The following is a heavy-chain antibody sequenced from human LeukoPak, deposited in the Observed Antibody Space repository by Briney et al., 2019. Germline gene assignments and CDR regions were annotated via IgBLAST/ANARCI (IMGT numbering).Heavy chain of an antibody. V-gene: IGHV3-21*04. CDR3: ARERLVGWGDDACDI. J-gene: IGHJ3*02. Sequence: PGGSLRLSCAASGFTFSSYNMNWVRQAPGKGLEWVSSITSSSNYIYYADSVKGRFTISRDNAKNSLYLQMNSLRAEDTAVYYCARERLVGWGDDACDIWGQGTMVTVSS. D-gene: IGHD3-9*01. CDR2: ITSSSNYI. CDR1: GFTFSSYN.